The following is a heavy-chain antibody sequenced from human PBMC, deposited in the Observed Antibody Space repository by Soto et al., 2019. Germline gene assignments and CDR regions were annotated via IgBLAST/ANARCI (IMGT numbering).Heavy chain of an antibody. CDR1: GYTFTSYD. CDR2: MNPNSGNT. Sequence: QVQLVQSGAEVKKPRASVKVSCKASGYTFTSYDINWVRQATGQGLEWMGWMNPNSGNTGYAQKFQGRVIVTTNASISTAYMALSSLGSEDTAVYYCARVPRRAAAGTRVSPLGYWGQGTLVTVSS. D-gene: IGHD6-13*01. CDR3: ARVPRRAAAGTRVSPLGY. V-gene: IGHV1-8*01. J-gene: IGHJ4*02.